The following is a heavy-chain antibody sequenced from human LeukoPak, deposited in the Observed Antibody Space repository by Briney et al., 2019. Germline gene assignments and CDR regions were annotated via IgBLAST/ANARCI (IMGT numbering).Heavy chain of an antibody. V-gene: IGHV1-2*02. Sequence: ASVKLSCKASGYTFTGYYMHWVRQAPGQGLEWMGWINPNSGDTNYAQKFQGRATMTSDTSISTAYMELSRLTSDDTAVYYCARGAYSYWGSRVAYWGQGTLVIVS. D-gene: IGHD7-27*01. J-gene: IGHJ4*02. CDR3: ARGAYSYWGSRVAY. CDR1: GYTFTGYY. CDR2: INPNSGDT.